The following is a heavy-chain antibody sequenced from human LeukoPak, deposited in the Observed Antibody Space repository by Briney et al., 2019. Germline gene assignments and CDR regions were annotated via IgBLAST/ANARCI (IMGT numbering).Heavy chain of an antibody. CDR2: ISSSGSTI. D-gene: IGHD3-9*01. CDR1: GFTFSSYE. Sequence: GGSLRLSCAASGFTFSSYEMNWVRQAPGKGLEWVSYISSSGSTIYYADSVKGRFTISRDNSKNTLYLQMNSLRAEDTAVYYCAKANPMYYDILTGYLYWGQGTLVTVSS. V-gene: IGHV3-48*03. J-gene: IGHJ4*02. CDR3: AKANPMYYDILTGYLY.